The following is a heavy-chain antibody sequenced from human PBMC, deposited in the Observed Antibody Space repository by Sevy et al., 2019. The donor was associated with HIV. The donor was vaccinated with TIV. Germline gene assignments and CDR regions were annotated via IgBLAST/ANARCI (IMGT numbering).Heavy chain of an antibody. CDR2: ISYDGINK. CDR3: ALERLSSDVAEYFQN. J-gene: IGHJ1*01. Sequence: GGSLRLSCATSGFTFSSYSMHRVRQAPRKGLEWVATISYDGINKHYADSVKGRFTISRDNFKNSLSLQMNSLRAEDTAVYFCALERLSSDVAEYFQNWGQGTLVTVSS. CDR1: GFTFSSYS. V-gene: IGHV3-30-3*01. D-gene: IGHD1-1*01.